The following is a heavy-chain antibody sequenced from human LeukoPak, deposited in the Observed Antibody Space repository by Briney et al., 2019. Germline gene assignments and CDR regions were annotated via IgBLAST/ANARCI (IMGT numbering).Heavy chain of an antibody. J-gene: IGHJ6*03. CDR1: GFTFSSYG. V-gene: IGHV3-30*02. CDR3: AKGRGWEASYYYYYMDV. CDR2: IRYDGSNK. Sequence: GGSLRLSCAASGFTFSSYGMHWVRQAPGKGLEWVAFIRYDGSNKYYADSVKGRFTISRDNSKNTLYLQMNSLRAEDTAVYYCAKGRGWEASYYYYYMDVWGKGTAVTISS. D-gene: IGHD1-26*01.